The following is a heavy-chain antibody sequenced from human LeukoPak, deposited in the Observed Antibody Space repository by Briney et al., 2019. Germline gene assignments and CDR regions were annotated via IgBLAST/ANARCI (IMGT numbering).Heavy chain of an antibody. CDR2: IGGDGGST. D-gene: IGHD3-22*01. V-gene: IGHV3-43*02. CDR1: GFTFDDYA. Sequence: QPGGSLRLSCAASGFTFDDYAMHWVRRAPGKGLEWVSLIGGDGGSTYYADSVKGRFTISRDNSKNSLFLQMKSLRTDDTALYYCVKEPHYYDRSGYFWGQGTLVTVSS. CDR3: VKEPHYYDRSGYF. J-gene: IGHJ4*02.